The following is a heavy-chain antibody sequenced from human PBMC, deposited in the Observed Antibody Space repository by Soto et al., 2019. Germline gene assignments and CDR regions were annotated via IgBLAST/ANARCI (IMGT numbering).Heavy chain of an antibody. J-gene: IGHJ4*02. CDR1: GITFNTFA. V-gene: IGHV1-69*06. Sequence: QVQLVQSGAELRKPGSSVKVSCKASGITFNTFAISWVRQAPGQGLEWMGGIIPVLGPAFYAQKFQDRLTITAGKTTSTAYVELSSLRSEDTAVYYCVRAAKRYFDYWGQGTLVTVSS. CDR3: VRAAKRYFDY. CDR2: IIPVLGPA.